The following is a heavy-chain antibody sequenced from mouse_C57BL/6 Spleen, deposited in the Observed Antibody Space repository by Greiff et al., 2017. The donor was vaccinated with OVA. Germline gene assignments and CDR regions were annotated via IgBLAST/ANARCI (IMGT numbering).Heavy chain of an antibody. V-gene: IGHV1-5*01. J-gene: IGHJ4*01. Sequence: VQLRQSGTVLARPGASVKMSCKTSGYTFNSYWMHWVKQRPGQGLEWIGAIYPGNSDTSYNQKFKGKAKLTAVTSASTAYMALSSLTNEDSAVYYWTGEKENYYGSSYKGAMDYGGQGTSVTVSS. CDR3: TGEKENYYGSSYKGAMDY. D-gene: IGHD1-1*01. CDR2: IYPGNSDT. CDR1: GYTFNSYW.